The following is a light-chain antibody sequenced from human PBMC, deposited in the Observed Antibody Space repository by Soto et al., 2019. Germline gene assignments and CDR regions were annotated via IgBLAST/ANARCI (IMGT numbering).Light chain of an antibody. Sequence: QSALTQPASVSGSPGQSITISCTGTSSDVAAYNYVSWFQHHAGKAPKLMLYDVNNRPSGVSNRFSGSKSGNTASLTISGLQVEDEADYYCSSYTTSNTPLYVFGPGTKLTVL. CDR3: SSYTTSNTPLYV. J-gene: IGLJ1*01. CDR2: DVN. V-gene: IGLV2-14*03. CDR1: SSDVAAYNY.